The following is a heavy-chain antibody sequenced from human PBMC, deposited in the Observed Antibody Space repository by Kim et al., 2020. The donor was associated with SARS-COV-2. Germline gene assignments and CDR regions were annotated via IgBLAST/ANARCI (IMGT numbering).Heavy chain of an antibody. D-gene: IGHD5-18*01. J-gene: IGHJ5*02. CDR3: AREGTAMVNWFDP. Sequence: YAQKFQGRVTITADESTSTAYMELSSLRSEDTAVYYCAREGTAMVNWFDPWGQGTLVTVSS. V-gene: IGHV1-69*01.